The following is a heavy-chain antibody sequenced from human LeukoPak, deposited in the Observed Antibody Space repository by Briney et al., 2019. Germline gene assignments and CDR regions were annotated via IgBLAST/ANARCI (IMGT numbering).Heavy chain of an antibody. D-gene: IGHD3-10*01. Sequence: GASVKVSCKASGGTFSNFPISWVRQAPGQGLEWMGRIIPILGTPRYAQKFQGRVTITADKSTSTAYMELSSLRSEDTAVYYCARGPVRGLSWTNWGQGTLVTVSS. V-gene: IGHV1-69*08. J-gene: IGHJ4*02. CDR3: ARGPVRGLSWTN. CDR1: GGTFSNFP. CDR2: IIPILGTP.